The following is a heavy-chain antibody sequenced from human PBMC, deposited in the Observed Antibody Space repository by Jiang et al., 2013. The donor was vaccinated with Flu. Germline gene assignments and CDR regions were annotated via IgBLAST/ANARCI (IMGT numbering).Heavy chain of an antibody. CDR1: TSYW. CDR3: ARRIYDYFDY. Sequence: TSYWIGWVRQMPGKGLEWMGIIYPGDSDTRYSPSFQGQVTISADKSISTAYLQWSSLKASDTAMYYCARRIYDYFDYWGQGTLVTVSS. J-gene: IGHJ4*02. D-gene: IGHD5/OR15-5a*01. CDR2: IYPGDSDT. V-gene: IGHV5-51*01.